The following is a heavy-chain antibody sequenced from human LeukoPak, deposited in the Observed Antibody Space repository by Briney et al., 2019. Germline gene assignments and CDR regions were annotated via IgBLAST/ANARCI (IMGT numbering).Heavy chain of an antibody. Sequence: PGGSLRLSCAASRFTVSSNYMSWVRQAPGKGLEWVSIIYTGTTTYYADSVKGRFTISRDNSKNTLYLQMSSLRAEDTAVYYCARVRGFLVSGGQGTLVTVSS. V-gene: IGHV3-66*01. CDR1: RFTVSSNY. J-gene: IGHJ4*02. D-gene: IGHD3-3*01. CDR2: IYTGTTT. CDR3: ARVRGFLVS.